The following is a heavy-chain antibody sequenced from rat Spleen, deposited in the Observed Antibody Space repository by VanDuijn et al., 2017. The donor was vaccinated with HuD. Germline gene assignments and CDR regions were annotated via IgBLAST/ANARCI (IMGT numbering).Heavy chain of an antibody. Sequence: EVQLVESDGGLVQPGRSLKLSCAASGFTFSDFFMAWVRQAPAKGLEWVATISSDGSNTYYRDSVKGRFTISRDNAKSTLYLQMNSLRSEDTATYYCARLLTGVWYFDFWGPGTMVTVSS. CDR3: ARLLTGVWYFDF. D-gene: IGHD5-1*01. CDR1: GFTFSDFF. V-gene: IGHV5-29*01. J-gene: IGHJ1*01. CDR2: ISSDGSNT.